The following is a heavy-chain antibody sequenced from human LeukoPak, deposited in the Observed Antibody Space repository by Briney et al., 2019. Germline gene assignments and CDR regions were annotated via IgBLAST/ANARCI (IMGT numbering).Heavy chain of an antibody. D-gene: IGHD6-19*01. V-gene: IGHV3-64*01. Sequence: GGSLRLSCAASGFTFSNYAMHWVRQAPGKGLEYVSGISSNGGSTYYANSVKGRFIIPRDNSKNTLYLQMGSLRAEDMAVYYCARDGKVASGWYYFDYWGQGTLVTVSS. CDR3: ARDGKVASGWYYFDY. CDR1: GFTFSNYA. J-gene: IGHJ4*02. CDR2: ISSNGGST.